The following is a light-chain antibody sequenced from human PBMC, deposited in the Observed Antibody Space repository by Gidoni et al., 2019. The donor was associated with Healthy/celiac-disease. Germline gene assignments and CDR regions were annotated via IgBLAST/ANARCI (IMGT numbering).Light chain of an antibody. J-gene: IGKJ4*01. CDR1: QSVSSN. V-gene: IGKV3-15*01. CDR2: GAS. CDR3: QQYNNWPLT. Sequence: DIVMTQSPATLSVSPGERATLSCRASQSVSSNLAWYQQKPGQAPRLLIYGASTRATVIPARFSGSGSGTECTLTISSLQSEDFAVYYCQQYNNWPLTFGGGTKVEIK.